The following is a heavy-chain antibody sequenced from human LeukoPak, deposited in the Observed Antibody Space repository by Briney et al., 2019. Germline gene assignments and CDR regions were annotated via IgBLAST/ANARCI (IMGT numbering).Heavy chain of an antibody. Sequence: GGSLRLSRAPSGLSLTRFAMSWVRQGPPRGVEWFSSIRGDGDTFYADSVKGRFTLSSDSSSNTVYFQLKNLRVEDTAIYYCAKASWVSSTDAVGWGQGTLVTVSS. CDR1: GLSLTRFA. J-gene: IGHJ4*02. D-gene: IGHD2-2*01. CDR3: AKASWVSSTDAVG. V-gene: IGHV3-23*01. CDR2: IRGDGDT.